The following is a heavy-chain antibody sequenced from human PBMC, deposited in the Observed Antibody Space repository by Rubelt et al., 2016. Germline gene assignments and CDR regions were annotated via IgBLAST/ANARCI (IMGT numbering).Heavy chain of an antibody. J-gene: IGHJ3*02. CDR2: INHSGST. D-gene: IGHD2-15*01. CDR3: ACDGVVAATENDAFDI. V-gene: IGHV4-34*01. Sequence: QVQLQQWGAGLLKPSETLSLTCAVYGGSFSGYYWSWIRQPPGKGLEWIGEINHSGSTNYNPSCKCRGTSSEDTAKNQWSLRRSSVSGAETAVDYCACDGVVAATENDAFDIWGQGTMVTVSS. CDR1: GGSFSGYY.